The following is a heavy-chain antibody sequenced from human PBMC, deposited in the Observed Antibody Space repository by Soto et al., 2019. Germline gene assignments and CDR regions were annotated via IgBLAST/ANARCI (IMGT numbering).Heavy chain of an antibody. D-gene: IGHD3-16*01. V-gene: IGHV3-30*04. J-gene: IGHJ4*02. CDR3: ARWGTTGGLDV. CDR1: GFTFSSYE. Sequence: VQLVESGGGLVQPGGSLRLSCAASGFTFSSYEMNWVRQAPGKGLEWVALTSYDGSNKYYDDSVKGRFTISRDNSRNTVDLQMDSLRLEDTALYYCARWGTTGGLDVWGQGTLVSVSS. CDR2: TSYDGSNK.